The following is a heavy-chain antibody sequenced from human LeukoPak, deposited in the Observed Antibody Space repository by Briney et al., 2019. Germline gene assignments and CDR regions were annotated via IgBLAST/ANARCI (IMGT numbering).Heavy chain of an antibody. V-gene: IGHV3-74*01. CDR3: ARGYYDSSGYYLIDY. J-gene: IGHJ4*02. CDR1: GFTFSNYW. Sequence: GGSPRLSCAASGFTFSNYWMHWVRQAPGKGLVWVSRINSDGRSTSYADSVKGRFTISRDNAKNTLYLQMNSLRAEDTAVYYCARGYYDSSGYYLIDYWGQGTLVTVSS. CDR2: INSDGRST. D-gene: IGHD3-22*01.